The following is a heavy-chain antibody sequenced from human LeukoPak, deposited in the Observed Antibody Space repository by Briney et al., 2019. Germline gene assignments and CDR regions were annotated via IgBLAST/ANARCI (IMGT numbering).Heavy chain of an antibody. CDR1: GFTFSSYG. V-gene: IGHV3-30*03. CDR2: ISYDGSNK. D-gene: IGHD5-24*01. J-gene: IGHJ4*02. Sequence: LPGRSLRLSCAASGFTFSSYGMHCVRQAPGKGLEWVAVISYDGSNKYYADSVKGRFTISRDNAKNSLYLQMNSLRAEDTALYYCTRGRWLQARGPSFDYWGQGTLVTVSS. CDR3: TRGRWLQARGPSFDY.